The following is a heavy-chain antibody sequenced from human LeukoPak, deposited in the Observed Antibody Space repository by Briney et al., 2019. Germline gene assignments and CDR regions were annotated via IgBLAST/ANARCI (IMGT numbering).Heavy chain of an antibody. D-gene: IGHD5-12*01. CDR1: GYTFTSYD. V-gene: IGHV1-8*01. CDR3: ARGSGYDQRFDP. Sequence: ASVKVSCKASGYTFTSYDINWVRQATGQGLEWMGWMNPNSGNTGYAQKFQGRVTMTRNTSISTAYIELSSLRSEDTAVYYCARGSGYDQRFDPWGQGTLVTVSS. CDR2: MNPNSGNT. J-gene: IGHJ5*02.